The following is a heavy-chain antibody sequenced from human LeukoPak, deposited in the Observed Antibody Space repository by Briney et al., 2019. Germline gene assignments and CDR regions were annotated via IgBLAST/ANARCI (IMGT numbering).Heavy chain of an antibody. D-gene: IGHD5-24*01. CDR2: ISSSSYI. J-gene: IGHJ4*02. V-gene: IGHV3-21*01. Sequence: PGGSLRLSCAASGFTFSSYSMNWVRQAPGKGLEWVSSISSSSYIYYADSVKGRFTISRDNAKNSLYLQMNSLRAEDTAVYYCARAVDRPSETPDYWGQGTLVTVSS. CDR3: ARAVDRPSETPDY. CDR1: GFTFSSYS.